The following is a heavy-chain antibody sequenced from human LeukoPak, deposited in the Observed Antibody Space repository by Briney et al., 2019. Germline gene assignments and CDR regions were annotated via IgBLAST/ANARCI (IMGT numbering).Heavy chain of an antibody. CDR2: IYYSGST. J-gene: IGHJ4*02. CDR3: ARAYGSGSYIDN. D-gene: IGHD3-10*01. CDR1: GGSISSYY. V-gene: IGHV4-59*01. Sequence: PSETLSLTCTVSGGSISSYYWSWIRQPPGKGLEWIGYIYYSGSTNYNPSLKSRVTISVDTSKNQFSLKLSSVTAADTAVYYCARAYGSGSYIDNWGQGTLVTVSS.